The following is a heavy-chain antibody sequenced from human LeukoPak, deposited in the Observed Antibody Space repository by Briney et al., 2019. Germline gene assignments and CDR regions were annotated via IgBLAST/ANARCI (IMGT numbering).Heavy chain of an antibody. D-gene: IGHD1-26*01. V-gene: IGHV3-21*01. CDR1: GFTVSSNY. J-gene: IGHJ4*02. Sequence: GGSLRLSCAASGFTVSSNYMSWVRQAPGKGLEWVSSISSSSSYIYYADSVKGRFTISRDNAKNSLYLQMNSLRAEDTAVYYCARGTYSGSYRDDYWGQGTLVTVSS. CDR3: ARGTYSGSYRDDY. CDR2: ISSSSSYI.